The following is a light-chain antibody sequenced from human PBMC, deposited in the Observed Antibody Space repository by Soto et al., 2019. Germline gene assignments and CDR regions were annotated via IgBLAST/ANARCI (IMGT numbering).Light chain of an antibody. V-gene: IGKV3-15*01. Sequence: DIVMTQSPGTLSVSPGERATLSCRASQSVSSNLAWYQQIPGQAPRLLIYGASTRATGIPARFSGSGSGTAFTLTISSLQSEDFAVYYCQQYNNWPRTFGQGTK. CDR3: QQYNNWPRT. J-gene: IGKJ1*01. CDR2: GAS. CDR1: QSVSSN.